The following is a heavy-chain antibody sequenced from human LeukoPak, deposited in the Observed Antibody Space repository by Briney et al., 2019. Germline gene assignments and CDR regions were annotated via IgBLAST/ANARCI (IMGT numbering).Heavy chain of an antibody. Sequence: GGSLRLSCAASGFTFSSYGMHWVRQAPGKGLEWVAFIRYDGSNKYYADSVKGRFTISRDNSENTLYLQMNSLRAEDTAVYYCAKLEYSSSQGDYWGQGTLVTVSS. V-gene: IGHV3-30*02. CDR3: AKLEYSSSQGDY. D-gene: IGHD6-6*01. CDR2: IRYDGSNK. J-gene: IGHJ4*02. CDR1: GFTFSSYG.